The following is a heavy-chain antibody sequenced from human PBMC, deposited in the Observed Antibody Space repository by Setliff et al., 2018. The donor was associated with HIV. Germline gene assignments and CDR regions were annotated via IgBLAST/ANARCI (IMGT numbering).Heavy chain of an antibody. Sequence: PGGSLRLSCAASGFTFSSYAMSWVRQAPGKGLEWVSAISGSGGSTYYADSVKGRFTISRDNAKNSLFLQVNSPRAEDTAVYYCARVVATSDYWGQGTLVTVSS. CDR2: ISGSGGST. CDR3: ARVVATSDY. CDR1: GFTFSSYA. J-gene: IGHJ4*02. V-gene: IGHV3-23*01. D-gene: IGHD5-12*01.